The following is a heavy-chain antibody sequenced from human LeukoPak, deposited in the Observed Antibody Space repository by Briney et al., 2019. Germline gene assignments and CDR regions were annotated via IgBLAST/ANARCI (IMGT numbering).Heavy chain of an antibody. CDR1: GFTFSRHW. D-gene: IGHD3-16*01. J-gene: IGHJ6*03. Sequence: GGSLRLSCAASGFTFSRHWMSWVRQAPGKGLEWVSAISGSGGSTYYADSVKGRFTISRDNSKNTLYLQMNSLRAEDTAVYYCAKAFRGLREYYYYMDVWGKGTTVTVSS. V-gene: IGHV3-23*01. CDR3: AKAFRGLREYYYYMDV. CDR2: ISGSGGST.